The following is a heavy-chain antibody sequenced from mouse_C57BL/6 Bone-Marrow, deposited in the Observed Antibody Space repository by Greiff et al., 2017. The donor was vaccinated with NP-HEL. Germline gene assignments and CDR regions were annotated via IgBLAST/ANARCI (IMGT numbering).Heavy chain of an antibody. V-gene: IGHV1-15*01. J-gene: IGHJ2*01. CDR2: IDPETGGT. D-gene: IGHD2-5*01. Sequence: VKLMESGAELVRPGASVTLSCKASGYTFTDYEMHWVKQTPVHGLEWIGAIDPETGGTAYNQKFKGKAILTADKSSSTAYMELRSLTSEDSAVYYCTRRGTYYSNFDYWGQGTTLTVSS. CDR3: TRRGTYYSNFDY. CDR1: GYTFTDYE.